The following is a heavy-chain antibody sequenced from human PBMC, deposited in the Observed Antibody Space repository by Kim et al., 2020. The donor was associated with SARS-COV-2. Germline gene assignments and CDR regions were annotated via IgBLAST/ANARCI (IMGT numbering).Heavy chain of an antibody. CDR3: ARDPQQLVRGSYYYYYYMGV. D-gene: IGHD6-13*01. V-gene: IGHV3-11*01. Sequence: GGSLRLSCAASGFTFSDYYMSWIRQAPGKGLEWVSYISSSGSTIYYADSVKGRFTISRDNAKNSLYLQMNSLRAEDTAVYYCARDPQQLVRGSYYYYYYMGVWGKGTTVTASS. CDR1: GFTFSDYY. J-gene: IGHJ6*03. CDR2: ISSSGSTI.